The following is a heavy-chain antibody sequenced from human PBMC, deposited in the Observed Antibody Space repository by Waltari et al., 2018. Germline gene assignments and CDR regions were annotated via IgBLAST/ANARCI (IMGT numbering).Heavy chain of an antibody. V-gene: IGHV3-21*01. Sequence: EVQLVESGGGLVKPGGSLRLSCAASGFTFSSYSMTWVRQAPGKGLEWVSSISSSSSYIYYADSVKGRFTISRDNAKNSLYLQMNSLRAEDTAVYYCVRPPRTTVTTFLIWGQGTMVTVSS. CDR1: GFTFSSYS. D-gene: IGHD4-17*01. CDR2: ISSSSSYI. J-gene: IGHJ3*02. CDR3: VRPPRTTVTTFLI.